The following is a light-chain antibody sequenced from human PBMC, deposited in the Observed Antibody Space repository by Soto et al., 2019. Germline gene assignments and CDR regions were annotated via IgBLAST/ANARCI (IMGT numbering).Light chain of an antibody. Sequence: VLTQPPSVSAAPGQKVTISCSGGSSNIGNNFVSWYQQLPGTAPKHLIYQNNKRPSGIPDRFSGSKSGTSATLAITGLQTGDEADYYCGTWDSSLSAGVFGTGTKVTVL. CDR1: SSNIGNNF. V-gene: IGLV1-51*02. CDR2: QNN. J-gene: IGLJ1*01. CDR3: GTWDSSLSAGV.